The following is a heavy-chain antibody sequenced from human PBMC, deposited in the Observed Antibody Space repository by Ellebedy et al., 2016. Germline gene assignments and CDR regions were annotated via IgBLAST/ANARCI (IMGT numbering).Heavy chain of an antibody. D-gene: IGHD3-22*01. J-gene: IGHJ4*02. CDR1: GYTFTSYG. Sequence: ASVKVSXKASGYTFTSYGISWVRHAPGQGLEWMGWISAYNGNTNYAQKLQGRVTMTTDTSTSTAYMELRSLRSDDTAVYYCARPGGSSSGYYEAGYWGQGTRVTVSS. V-gene: IGHV1-18*04. CDR2: ISAYNGNT. CDR3: ARPGGSSSGYYEAGY.